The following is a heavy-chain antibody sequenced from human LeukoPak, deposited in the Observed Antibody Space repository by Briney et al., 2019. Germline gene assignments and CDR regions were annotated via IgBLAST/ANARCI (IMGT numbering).Heavy chain of an antibody. J-gene: IGHJ4*02. CDR3: ARSIAVAGPYYFDY. CDR2: ISSNGDST. V-gene: IGHV3-64*01. CDR1: GFSFSSYG. Sequence: PGGSLRLSCAASGFSFSSYGMHWVRQAPGKGLEYVSVISSNGDSTYYANSVKGRFTISRDNSKNMVYLQMGSLRAEDMAVYYCARSIAVAGPYYFDYWGQGTLVIVSS. D-gene: IGHD6-19*01.